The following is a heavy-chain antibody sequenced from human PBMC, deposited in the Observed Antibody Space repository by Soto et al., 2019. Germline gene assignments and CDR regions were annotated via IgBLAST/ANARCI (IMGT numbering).Heavy chain of an antibody. D-gene: IGHD1-7*01. J-gene: IGHJ3*02. Sequence: ASVKVSCKASGYTFTSYDINWVRQATGQGLEWMGWMNPNSGNTGYAQKFQGRVTMTRNTSISTAYMELSSLRSEDTAVYYCARLPHFPEKLGDAFDIWGQGTMVTVSS. CDR1: GYTFTSYD. CDR2: MNPNSGNT. V-gene: IGHV1-8*01. CDR3: ARLPHFPEKLGDAFDI.